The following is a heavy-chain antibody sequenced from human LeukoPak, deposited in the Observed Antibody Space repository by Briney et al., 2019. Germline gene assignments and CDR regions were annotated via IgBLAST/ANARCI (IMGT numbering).Heavy chain of an antibody. CDR3: AKDTAGYSSGSYYFDY. CDR2: ISGSGGST. Sequence: GGSLRLSCAASGFTFSTYAMSWVRQAPGKGLEWVSAISGSGGSTYYADSVKGRFTISRDNSKSTLYLQMNSLRAEDTAVYYCAKDTAGYSSGSYYFDYWGQGTLVTVSS. CDR1: GFTFSTYA. J-gene: IGHJ4*02. V-gene: IGHV3-23*01. D-gene: IGHD6-19*01.